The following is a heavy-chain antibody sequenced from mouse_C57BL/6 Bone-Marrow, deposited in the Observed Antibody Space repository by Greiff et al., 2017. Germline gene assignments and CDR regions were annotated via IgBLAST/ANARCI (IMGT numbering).Heavy chain of an antibody. CDR2: IHPNSGST. Sequence: VKLQQPGAELVKPGASVKLSCKASGYTFPSYWMHWVKQRPGQGLEWIGMIHPNSGSTNYNEKFKSKATLTVDKSSSTAYMQLSSLTSEDSAVYYCARSRWLLHWFAYWGQGTLVTVSA. CDR1: GYTFPSYW. J-gene: IGHJ3*01. V-gene: IGHV1-64*01. D-gene: IGHD2-3*01. CDR3: ARSRWLLHWFAY.